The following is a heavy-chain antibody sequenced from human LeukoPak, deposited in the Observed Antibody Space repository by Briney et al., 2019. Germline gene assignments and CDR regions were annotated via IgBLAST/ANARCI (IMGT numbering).Heavy chain of an antibody. CDR3: ARDSYPAYDFWSGYYWLDY. V-gene: IGHV3-43*02. Sequence: GRSLRLSCAASGFTFDDYAMHWVRQAPGKGLEWVSLISGDSGSTIYYADSVKGRFTISRDNAKNSLYLQMNSLRAEDTAVYYCARDSYPAYDFWSGYYWLDYWGQGTLVTVSS. D-gene: IGHD3-3*01. J-gene: IGHJ4*02. CDR1: GFTFDDYA. CDR2: ISGDSGSTI.